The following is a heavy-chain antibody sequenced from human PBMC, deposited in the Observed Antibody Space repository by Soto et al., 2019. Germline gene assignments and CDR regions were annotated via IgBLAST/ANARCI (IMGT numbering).Heavy chain of an antibody. V-gene: IGHV3-15*07. D-gene: IGHD3-3*01. CDR1: GFTFSNAW. CDR3: TTDRRARVLRFLDLSTEFDY. CDR2: IKSKTDGGTT. J-gene: IGHJ4*02. Sequence: PGGSLRLSCAASGFTFSNAWMNWVRQAPGKGLEWVGRIKSKTDGGTTDYAAPVKGRFTISRDDSKNTLYLQMNSLKTEDTAVYYCTTDRRARVLRFLDLSTEFDYWGQGTLVTVSS.